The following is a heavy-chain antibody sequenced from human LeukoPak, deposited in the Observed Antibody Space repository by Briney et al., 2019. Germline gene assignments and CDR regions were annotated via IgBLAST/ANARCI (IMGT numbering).Heavy chain of an antibody. CDR3: AKYCSDYVDY. Sequence: PGGSLRLSCAASGFTFSSYATSWVRQAPGKGLEWVSAISGSGGITYYADSVKGRFTISRDNSENTVHLQMNSLRAEHTAVFYCAKYCSDYVDYWGQGTLVIVCS. D-gene: IGHD6-25*01. V-gene: IGHV3-23*01. CDR2: ISGSGGIT. J-gene: IGHJ4*02. CDR1: GFTFSSYA.